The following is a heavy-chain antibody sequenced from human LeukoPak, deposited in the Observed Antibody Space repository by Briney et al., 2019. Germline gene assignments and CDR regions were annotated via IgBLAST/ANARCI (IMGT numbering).Heavy chain of an antibody. CDR1: GYTFTSYY. CDR3: ARNTMVRGVIRYNWFDP. CDR2: INPTSFIT. V-gene: IGHV1-46*01. J-gene: IGHJ5*02. Sequence: GASVKVSCKASGYTFTSYYIHWVRQAPGQGLEWLGMINPTSFITTYAQNFQGRVTMTRDTSISTAYMELSRLRSDDTAVYYCARNTMVRGVIRYNWFDPWGQGTLVTVSS. D-gene: IGHD3-10*01.